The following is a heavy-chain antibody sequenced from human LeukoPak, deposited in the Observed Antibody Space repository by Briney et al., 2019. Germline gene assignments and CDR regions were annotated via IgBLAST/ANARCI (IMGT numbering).Heavy chain of an antibody. CDR2: LKSKTDGGTT. J-gene: IGHJ4*02. CDR1: GFTVSGNF. Sequence: GGSLRLSCAASGFTVSGNFMSWVRRAPGKGLEWIGRLKSKTDGGTTDYAAPVKGRFTISSDDSENTLFLEMNSLKTEDTAVYYCSTGIFDYGGNSSDYWGQGALVTVSS. D-gene: IGHD4-23*01. V-gene: IGHV3-15*01. CDR3: STGIFDYGGNSSDY.